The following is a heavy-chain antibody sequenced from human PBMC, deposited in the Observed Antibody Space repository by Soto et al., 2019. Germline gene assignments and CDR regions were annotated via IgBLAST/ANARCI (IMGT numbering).Heavy chain of an antibody. CDR2: ITPMFGEA. CDR1: GGTLSSYT. V-gene: IGHV1-69*08. CDR3: ARAPRGLSGCSDY. Sequence: QVQLVQSGAEVKKPGSSVKVSCKASGGTLSSYTISWVRQAPGQGLEWMGRITPMFGEANYAQKFQGRVTITADKSSTTVYMDLSSLRSEDTAVYYCARAPRGLSGCSDYWGQGTLVTVSS. J-gene: IGHJ4*02. D-gene: IGHD3-10*01.